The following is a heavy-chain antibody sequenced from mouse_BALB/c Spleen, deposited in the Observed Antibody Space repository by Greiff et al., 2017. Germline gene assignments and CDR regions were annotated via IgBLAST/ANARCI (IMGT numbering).Heavy chain of an antibody. CDR2: ISYSGST. CDR1: GYSITSDYA. CDR3: ARRNYYAMDY. J-gene: IGHJ4*01. V-gene: IGHV3-2*02. Sequence: EVQLVESGPGLVKPSQSLSLTCTVTGYSITSDYAWNWIRQFPGNKLEWMGYISYSGSTSYNPSLKSRISITRDTSKNQFFLQLNSVTTEDTATYYCARRNYYAMDYWGQGTSVTVSS.